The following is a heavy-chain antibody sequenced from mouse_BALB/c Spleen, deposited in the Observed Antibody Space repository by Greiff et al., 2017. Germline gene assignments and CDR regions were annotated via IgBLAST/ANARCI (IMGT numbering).Heavy chain of an antibody. Sequence: VKLMESGPELVKPGASVKMSCKASGYTFTDYVISWVKQRTGQGLEWIGEIYPGSGSTYYNEKFKGKATLTADKSSNTAYMQLSSLTSEDSAVYFCAREGGYYYGSLDYWGQGTTLTVSS. V-gene: IGHV1-77*01. CDR1: GYTFTDYV. J-gene: IGHJ2*01. CDR3: AREGGYYYGSLDY. D-gene: IGHD1-1*01. CDR2: IYPGSGST.